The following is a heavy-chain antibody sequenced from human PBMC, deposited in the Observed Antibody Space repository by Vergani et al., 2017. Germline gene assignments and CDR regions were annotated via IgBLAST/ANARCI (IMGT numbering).Heavy chain of an antibody. Sequence: EVQLVESGGGLVQPGGSLRLSCAASGFTFSSYEMNWVRQAPGKGLEWVSYISSSGSTIYYADSVKGRFTLSRDNAKNSLYLQMNSLRDEDTAVYYCARDRLGVLEWLLPDYYYYGMDVWGQGTTVTVSS. CDR1: GFTFSSYE. CDR3: ARDRLGVLEWLLPDYYYYGMDV. D-gene: IGHD3-3*01. CDR2: ISSSGSTI. V-gene: IGHV3-48*03. J-gene: IGHJ6*02.